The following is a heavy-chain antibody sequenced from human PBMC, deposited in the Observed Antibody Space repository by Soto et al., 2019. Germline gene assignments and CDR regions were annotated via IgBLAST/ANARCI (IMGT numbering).Heavy chain of an antibody. D-gene: IGHD6-19*01. J-gene: IGHJ3*02. V-gene: IGHV1-18*01. CDR1: GYTFTSYG. CDR3: ARVAVAGIAPDAFDI. CDR2: ISAYNGNT. Sequence: ASVKVSCKASGYTFTSYGISWVRQAPGQGLEWMGWISAYNGNTNYAQKLQGRVTMTTDTSTSTAYMELRSLRSDDTAVYYCARVAVAGIAPDAFDIWGQGTMVTVSS.